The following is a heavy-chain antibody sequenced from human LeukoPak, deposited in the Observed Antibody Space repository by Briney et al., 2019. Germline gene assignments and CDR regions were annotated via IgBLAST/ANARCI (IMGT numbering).Heavy chain of an antibody. J-gene: IGHJ4*02. V-gene: IGHV4-38-2*01. D-gene: IGHD7-27*01. Sequence: PSETLSLTCAVSGYSIRSGYYWGWIRQPPGKGLEWIGSIYHSGSTYYNPSLKSRVTISVDTSKNQFSLKLSSVTAADTAVYYCARGVGINYFDYWGQGTLVTVSS. CDR2: IYHSGST. CDR3: ARGVGINYFDY. CDR1: GYSIRSGYY.